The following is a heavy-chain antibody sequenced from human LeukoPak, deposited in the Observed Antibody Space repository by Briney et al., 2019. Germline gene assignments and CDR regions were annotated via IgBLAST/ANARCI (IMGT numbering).Heavy chain of an antibody. CDR2: IYTSGST. CDR3: ARRTVTNGWFRIDY. CDR1: GGSISSYY. Sequence: SETLSLTCTVSGGSISSYYWSWIRQPAGKGLEWIGRIYTSGSTNYNPSLKSRVTISEDTSKNEFSLKLSSVTAADTALYYCARRTVTNGWFRIDYWGQGSLVIVSS. J-gene: IGHJ4*02. V-gene: IGHV4-4*07. D-gene: IGHD6-19*01.